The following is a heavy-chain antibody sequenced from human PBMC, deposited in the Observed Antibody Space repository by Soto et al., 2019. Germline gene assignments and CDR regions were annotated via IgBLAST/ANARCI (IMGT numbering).Heavy chain of an antibody. CDR3: SRPIRTTPGGRSAYGMDV. D-gene: IGHD1-7*01. CDR1: GYTFTSYG. CDR2: ISAYNGNT. J-gene: IGHJ6*02. Sequence: QVQLVQSGAEVKKPGASVKVSCKASGYTFTSYGISWVRQAPGQGLAWMGGISAYNGNTNYAQKLQGRVTMTPDTSTSTAYMELRSLRSDDTAVYYCSRPIRTTPGGRSAYGMDVWGQGTTVTVSS. V-gene: IGHV1-18*01.